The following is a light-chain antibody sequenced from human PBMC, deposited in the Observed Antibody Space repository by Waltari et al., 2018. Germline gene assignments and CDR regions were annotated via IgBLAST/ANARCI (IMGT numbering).Light chain of an antibody. CDR2: EGS. Sequence: QSALTQPASVSGSPGQSITISCTGTSSDVGSYNLVSWYQQPPGKAPKLMIYEGSTRPSGVSNRCSGSKSGNTASLTIAGLQADDEADYYCCSYAPSSTVWVFGGGTKLTVL. J-gene: IGLJ3*02. V-gene: IGLV2-23*01. CDR3: CSYAPSSTVWV. CDR1: SSDVGSYNL.